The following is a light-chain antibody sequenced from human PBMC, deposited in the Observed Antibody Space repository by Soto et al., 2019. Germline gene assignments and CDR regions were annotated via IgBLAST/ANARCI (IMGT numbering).Light chain of an antibody. Sequence: DIQMTQSPSSLSASVGDRVTITCRASQTTNNYLNWYQLKLWKAPKLLIYAAYTLQTGVPSRFTGSGSGTDFTLTIISLQPEDYATYFCQQSYSMPYAFGQGNKVEIK. CDR2: AAY. CDR1: QTTNNY. V-gene: IGKV1-39*01. CDR3: QQSYSMPYA. J-gene: IGKJ2*01.